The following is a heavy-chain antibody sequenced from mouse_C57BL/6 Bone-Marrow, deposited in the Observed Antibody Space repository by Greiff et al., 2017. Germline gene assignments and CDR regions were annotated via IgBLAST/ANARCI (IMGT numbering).Heavy chain of an antibody. D-gene: IGHD1-1*01. CDR1: GYTFTSYW. CDR3: ASSGVYGSSLYWYFDV. CDR2: INPNNGGS. Sequence: QVQLQQPGTELVKPGASVKLSCKASGYTFTSYWMHWVKQRPGQGLEWIGNINPNNGGSNYNAKFKNKATLTVDKSSSTTYMQLSSLTSEDSAVYFCASSGVYGSSLYWYFDVWGTGTTVTVSS. J-gene: IGHJ1*03. V-gene: IGHV1-53*01.